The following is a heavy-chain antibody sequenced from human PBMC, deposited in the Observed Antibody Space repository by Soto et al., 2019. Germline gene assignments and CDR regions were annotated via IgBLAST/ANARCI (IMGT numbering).Heavy chain of an antibody. V-gene: IGHV4-31*03. D-gene: IGHD2-2*01. Sequence: QVQLQESGPGLVKPSQTLSLTCTVSGGSISSGGYYWSWIRQHPGKGLEWIGYIYYSGSTYYNPSLKSRVTISVDTSKNQFSLKLSSVTAADTAVYYCARDRCSGTSCYVGHDAFDIWGQGTMVTVSS. CDR2: IYYSGST. J-gene: IGHJ3*02. CDR1: GGSISSGGYY. CDR3: ARDRCSGTSCYVGHDAFDI.